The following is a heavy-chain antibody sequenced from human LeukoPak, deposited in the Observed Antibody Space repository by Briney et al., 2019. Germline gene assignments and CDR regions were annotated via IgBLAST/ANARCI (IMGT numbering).Heavy chain of an antibody. CDR2: IKQDGSEK. D-gene: IGHD3-10*02. Sequence: GGSLRLSCAASGFTFSSYWMSWVRQAPGKGLEWVANIKQDGSEKNYVDSVKGRFTISRDNATNSLYLQMNSLRAEDTAVYYCAELGITMIGGVWGKGTTVTISS. CDR1: GFTFSSYW. J-gene: IGHJ6*04. V-gene: IGHV3-7*01. CDR3: AELGITMIGGV.